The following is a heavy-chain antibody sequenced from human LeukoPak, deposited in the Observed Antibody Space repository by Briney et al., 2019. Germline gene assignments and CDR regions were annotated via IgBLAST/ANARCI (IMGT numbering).Heavy chain of an antibody. Sequence: GGSLRLSCAASGFTFSSYEMNWVRQAPGKGLEWVSYISSSGSTIYYADSVKGRFTISRDNAKNSLYLQMNSLRAEDTAVYYCAGTVYYYYYMDVWGKGTTVTVSS. J-gene: IGHJ6*03. V-gene: IGHV3-48*03. CDR2: ISSSGSTI. CDR3: AGTVYYYYYMDV. CDR1: GFTFSSYE.